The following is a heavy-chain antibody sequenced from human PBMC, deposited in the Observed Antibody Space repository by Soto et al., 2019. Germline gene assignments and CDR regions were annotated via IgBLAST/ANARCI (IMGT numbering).Heavy chain of an antibody. CDR1: GYTFTSYY. Sequence: ASVKVSCKASGYTFTSYYMHWVRQAPGQGLEWMGIINPSGGSTSYAQKFQGRVTMTRDTSTSTVYMELSSLRSEDTAVYYCARGSDSYYYDSSGSYRIDYWGQGTLVTISS. J-gene: IGHJ4*02. CDR2: INPSGGST. D-gene: IGHD3-22*01. V-gene: IGHV1-46*01. CDR3: ARGSDSYYYDSSGSYRIDY.